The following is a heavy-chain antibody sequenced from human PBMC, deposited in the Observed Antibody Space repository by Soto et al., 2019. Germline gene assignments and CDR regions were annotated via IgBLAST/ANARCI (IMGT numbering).Heavy chain of an antibody. J-gene: IGHJ6*02. CDR2: ISGYNDNT. Sequence: GPEVRKPGASVKVSCKASGYIFSNFGISWVRQAPGQGLEWMGWISGYNDNTNYAQKFQDRVRMTTDISTSTAYMELTTLRPEDTAVYYCAKDASSWFYFYYGMDVWGQGTTLTVSS. D-gene: IGHD3-22*01. CDR1: GYIFSNFG. CDR3: AKDASSWFYFYYGMDV. V-gene: IGHV1-18*01.